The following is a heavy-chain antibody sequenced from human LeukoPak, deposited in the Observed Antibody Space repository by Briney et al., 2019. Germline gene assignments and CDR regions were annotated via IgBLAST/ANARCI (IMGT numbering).Heavy chain of an antibody. J-gene: IGHJ4*02. D-gene: IGHD6-13*01. CDR1: GFTFSSEA. V-gene: IGHV3-23*01. CDR2: ISPAGGTT. Sequence: GSLRLSCAVSGFTFSSEAMGWVRQLPGGGLEWVSTISPAGGTTYYAESMKGRFTISRDNPKSTLYLQMNSLRVEDTAVYYCTKVRSGSSSWALRVFDYWGQGALVTVSS. CDR3: TKVRSGSSSWALRVFDY.